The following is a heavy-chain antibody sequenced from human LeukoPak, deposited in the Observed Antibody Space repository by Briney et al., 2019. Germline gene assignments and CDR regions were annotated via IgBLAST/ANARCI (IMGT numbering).Heavy chain of an antibody. CDR3: ARDGTRTNYDY. V-gene: IGHV1-2*02. CDR1: AYTFTAYY. CDR2: INPNTGDT. D-gene: IGHD2-2*01. J-gene: IGHJ4*02. Sequence: ASVKVSCKASAYTFTAYYIHWVRQAPAQGLEWMGWINPNTGDTSFARKFQGRVTMTRDTSISTAYLELSSLSSDDTAVYYCARDGTRTNYDYWGQGTLVTVSS.